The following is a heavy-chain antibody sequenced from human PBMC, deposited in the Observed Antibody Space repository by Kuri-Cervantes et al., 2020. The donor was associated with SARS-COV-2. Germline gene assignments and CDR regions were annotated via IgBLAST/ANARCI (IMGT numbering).Heavy chain of an antibody. CDR1: GGSFSGSA. V-gene: IGHV4-34*01. J-gene: IGHJ6*03. D-gene: IGHD2-2*01. CDR2: LNHSGST. Sequence: SLSLSSAVHGGSFSGSAWSWIRQPPGKGLEWIGELNHSGSTNYNPSLKSRVTISVDTSKNQFSLKLSSVTAADTGVYYCARGVVRPYYYYMDVWGKGTTVTVSS. CDR3: ARGVVRPYYYYMDV.